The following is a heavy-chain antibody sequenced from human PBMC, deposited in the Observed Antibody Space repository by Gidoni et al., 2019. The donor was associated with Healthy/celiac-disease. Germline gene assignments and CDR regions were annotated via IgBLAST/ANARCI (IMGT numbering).Heavy chain of an antibody. CDR3: ARDLRDIVVVPAAIRGEVWFDP. V-gene: IGHV1-2*02. J-gene: IGHJ5*02. CDR1: GYTFTGYY. Sequence: QVQLVQSGAEVKKPGASVKVSCKASGYTFTGYYMHWVRQAPGQGLEWMGWINPNSGGTNYAQKFQGRVTMTRDTSISTAYMELSRLRSDDTAVYYCARDLRDIVVVPAAIRGEVWFDPWGQGTLVTVSS. D-gene: IGHD2-2*02. CDR2: INPNSGGT.